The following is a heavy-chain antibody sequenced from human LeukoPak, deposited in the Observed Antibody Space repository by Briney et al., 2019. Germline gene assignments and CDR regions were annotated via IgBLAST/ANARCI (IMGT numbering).Heavy chain of an antibody. J-gene: IGHJ4*02. Sequence: KPSETLSLTCTVSGGSISSSSYYWGWIRQPPGKGLEWIGSIYYSGSTYYNPSLKSRVTISVDTSENQFSLKLSSVTAADTAVYYCARQGGYCSSTSCYTMVDYWGQGTLVTVSS. CDR1: GGSISSSSYY. D-gene: IGHD2-2*02. CDR2: IYYSGST. V-gene: IGHV4-39*01. CDR3: ARQGGYCSSTSCYTMVDY.